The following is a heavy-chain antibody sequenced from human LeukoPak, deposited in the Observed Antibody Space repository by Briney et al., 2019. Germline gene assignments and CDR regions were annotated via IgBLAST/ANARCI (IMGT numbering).Heavy chain of an antibody. CDR2: ISGSGGST. V-gene: IGHV3-23*01. CDR3: AKVPDSSGYYYVGY. J-gene: IGHJ4*02. CDR1: GFTFSSYA. Sequence: GGSLRLSCAASGFTFSSYAMSWVRQAPGKGLEWVSAISGSGGSTYYADSVKGRFTISRDNSKNTLYLQMNSLRAEDTAVYYCAKVPDSSGYYYVGYWGQGTLVTVSS. D-gene: IGHD3-22*01.